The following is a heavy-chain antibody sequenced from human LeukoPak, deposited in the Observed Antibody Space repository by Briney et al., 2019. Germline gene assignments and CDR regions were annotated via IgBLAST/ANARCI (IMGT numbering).Heavy chain of an antibody. Sequence: ASVKVSCKASGGTFSSYAISWVRQAPGQGLEWMGGIIPIFGTANYAQKFQGRVTITTDESTSTAYMELSSLRSEDTAVYYCARDSTIFGVAPGWFDPWGQGTLVTVSS. D-gene: IGHD3-3*01. J-gene: IGHJ5*02. CDR2: IIPIFGTA. V-gene: IGHV1-69*05. CDR1: GGTFSSYA. CDR3: ARDSTIFGVAPGWFDP.